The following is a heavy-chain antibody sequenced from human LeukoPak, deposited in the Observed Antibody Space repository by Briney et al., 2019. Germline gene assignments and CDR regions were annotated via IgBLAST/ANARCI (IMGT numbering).Heavy chain of an antibody. CDR1: GFTFSDYG. D-gene: IGHD4-23*01. CDR3: ARDDSYGGNLYFYYGMDV. V-gene: IGHV3-33*01. J-gene: IGHJ6*02. CDR2: IWYSETNN. Sequence: GGSLRLSCAASGFTFSDYGMHWIRQAPGKGLEWITVIWYSETNNYYADSVKGRFTVSRDNSKNAVFLQMNSLTVDDTAVYYCARDDSYGGNLYFYYGMDVWGQGTTVTVSS.